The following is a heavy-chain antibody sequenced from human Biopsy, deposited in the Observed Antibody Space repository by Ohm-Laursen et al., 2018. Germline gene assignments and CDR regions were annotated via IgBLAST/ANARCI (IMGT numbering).Heavy chain of an antibody. CDR1: GVSSSGYF. Sequence: SETLSLTCAVNGVSSSGYFWNWIRQPPGKGLEWIGEINQSGSTKYNPSLKRRATLSEDSSNSQFPLRLTYVTAADTAIYYCARGSGYFKLDVWGQGTMVTVSS. CDR2: INQSGST. CDR3: ARGSGYFKLDV. V-gene: IGHV4-34*01. J-gene: IGHJ6*02. D-gene: IGHD5-12*01.